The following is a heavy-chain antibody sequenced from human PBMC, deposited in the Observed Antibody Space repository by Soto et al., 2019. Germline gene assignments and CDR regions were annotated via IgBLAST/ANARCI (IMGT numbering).Heavy chain of an antibody. J-gene: IGHJ6*02. D-gene: IGHD6-6*01. Sequence: PGGSLRLSCAASGFTFSSYAMSWVRQAPGKGLEWVSAISGSGGSTYYADSVKGRFTISRDNSKNTLYLQMNSLRAEDTAVYYCAKDFRIAARLPLSRMDVWGQGTTVTVSS. CDR1: GFTFSSYA. CDR2: ISGSGGST. V-gene: IGHV3-23*01. CDR3: AKDFRIAARLPLSRMDV.